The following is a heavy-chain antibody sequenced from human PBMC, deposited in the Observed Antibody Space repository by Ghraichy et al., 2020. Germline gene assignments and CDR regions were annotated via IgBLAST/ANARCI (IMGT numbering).Heavy chain of an antibody. CDR1: GFTFSSYT. J-gene: IGHJ4*02. CDR2: ISSSSSYI. CDR3: ARKGGSEIDY. V-gene: IGHV3-21*01. D-gene: IGHD3-10*01. Sequence: GGSLRLSCAASGFTFSSYTMNWVRQAPGKGLEWVSSISSSSSYIYYADSVKGRFTISRDNAKNSRYLQMNSLRAEDTAGYYCARKGGSEIDYWGQGTLVTVSS.